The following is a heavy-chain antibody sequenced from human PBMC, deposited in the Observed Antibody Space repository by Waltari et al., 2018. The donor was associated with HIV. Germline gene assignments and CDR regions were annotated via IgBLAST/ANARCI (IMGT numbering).Heavy chain of an antibody. CDR3: ARDGKSGSVDGFDI. D-gene: IGHD1-1*01. CDR1: RFTLRRYT. V-gene: IGHV3-30*04. Sequence: QVQLVESGGGVVQPGRSLRLSCAASRFTLRRYTMHWVRQAQGKGLGWVALITWDGKENHADSVKGRFTVSRDDSRNILHLQMNILRPEDTAVYYCARDGKSGSVDGFDIWGQGAMVTVSS. J-gene: IGHJ3*02. CDR2: ITWDGKE.